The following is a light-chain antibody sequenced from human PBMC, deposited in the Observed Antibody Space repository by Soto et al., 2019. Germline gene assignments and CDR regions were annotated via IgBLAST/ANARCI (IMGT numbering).Light chain of an antibody. V-gene: IGKV1-5*01. CDR3: QQYETFSGT. J-gene: IGKJ1*01. Sequence: DIQMTQSPSTLSGSVGDTVTVTCRASQSVSGWLAWYQQKPGEAPKLLIYDASALPRGVPSRFSGSGSGTKFTLSRASLQPDDCATYYCQQYETFSGTFGPGTKVDIK. CDR1: QSVSGW. CDR2: DAS.